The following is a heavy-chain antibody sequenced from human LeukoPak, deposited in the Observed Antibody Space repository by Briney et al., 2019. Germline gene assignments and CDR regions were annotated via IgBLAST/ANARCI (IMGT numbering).Heavy chain of an antibody. CDR3: AREKAAGSSDSSGYPDY. Sequence: PGRSLRLSCAASGFTFSSYAMHWVRQAPGKGLEWVAVISYDGSNKYYADSVKGRFTSSRDKSKNTLYLQMNSLRAEDTAVYYCAREKAAGSSDSSGYPDYWGQGTLVTVSS. CDR2: ISYDGSNK. V-gene: IGHV3-30-3*01. CDR1: GFTFSSYA. D-gene: IGHD3-22*01. J-gene: IGHJ4*02.